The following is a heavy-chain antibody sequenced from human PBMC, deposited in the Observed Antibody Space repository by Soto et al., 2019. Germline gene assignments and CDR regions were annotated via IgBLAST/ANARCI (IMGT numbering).Heavy chain of an antibody. J-gene: IGHJ4*02. V-gene: IGHV4-31*03. Sequence: SETLSLTCTVSGGSISSGGYYWSWIRQHPGKGLEWIGYIYYSGSTYYNPSLKSRVTISVDTSKNQFSLKLSSVTAADTAVYYCARIFWSGLQKAISGFDYWGQGTLVTVSS. D-gene: IGHD3-3*01. CDR3: ARIFWSGLQKAISGFDY. CDR2: IYYSGST. CDR1: GGSISSGGYY.